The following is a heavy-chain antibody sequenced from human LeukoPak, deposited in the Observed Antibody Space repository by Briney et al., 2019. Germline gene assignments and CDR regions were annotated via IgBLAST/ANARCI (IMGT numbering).Heavy chain of an antibody. Sequence: SETLSLTCAVYGGSFSGYYWSWIRQPPGKGLGWIGEINHSGSTNYNPSLKSRVTISVDTSKNQFSLKLSSVTAADTAVYYCARGGQYYDFWSGYYRGFDYWGQGTLVTVSS. J-gene: IGHJ4*02. V-gene: IGHV4-34*01. D-gene: IGHD3-3*01. CDR2: INHSGST. CDR3: ARGGQYYDFWSGYYRGFDY. CDR1: GGSFSGYY.